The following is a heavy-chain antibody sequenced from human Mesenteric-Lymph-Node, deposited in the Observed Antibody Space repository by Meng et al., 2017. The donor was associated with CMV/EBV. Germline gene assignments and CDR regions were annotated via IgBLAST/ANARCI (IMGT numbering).Heavy chain of an antibody. CDR1: GFTFNTYS. V-gene: IGHV3-21*01. Sequence: GESLKISCAGSGFTFNTYSVNWVRQAPGKGLEWVSSISGSSSNINYADSVKGRFTISRDNAKNSLYLQMNNLRAEDTAVYYCARDIGYGDSTQVFDYWGLGTLVTVSS. CDR2: ISGSSSNI. J-gene: IGHJ4*02. D-gene: IGHD4-17*01. CDR3: ARDIGYGDSTQVFDY.